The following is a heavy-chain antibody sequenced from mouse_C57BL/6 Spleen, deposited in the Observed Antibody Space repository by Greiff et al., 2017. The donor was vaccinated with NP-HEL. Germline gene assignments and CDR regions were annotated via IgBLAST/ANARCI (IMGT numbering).Heavy chain of an antibody. D-gene: IGHD1-1*01. J-gene: IGHJ2*01. CDR2: INPGSGGT. V-gene: IGHV1-54*01. CDR3: AREDYYGSRNFDY. CDR1: GYAFTNYL. Sequence: VQLQQSGAELVRPGTSVKVSCKASGYAFTNYLIEWVKQRPGQGLEWIGVINPGSGGTNYNEKFKGKATLTADKSSSTAYMQLSSLTSEDSAVYFCAREDYYGSRNFDYWGKGTTLTVSS.